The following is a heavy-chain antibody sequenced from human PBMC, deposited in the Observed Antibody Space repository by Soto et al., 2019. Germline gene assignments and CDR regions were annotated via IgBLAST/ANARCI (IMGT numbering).Heavy chain of an antibody. J-gene: IGHJ4*01. V-gene: IGHV3-9*01. Sequence: SLGLSCVGTGLNFDDFSMHWVRQAPGKGLEWVSGITWNSRVLAYADSVKGRFTISRDNARNSLYLQMDSLRDEDTALYYCATGRYDFWTPYYFDSCGQEPWSPYPQ. CDR1: GLNFDDFS. CDR2: ITWNSRVL. D-gene: IGHD3-3*01. CDR3: ATGRYDFWTPYYFDS.